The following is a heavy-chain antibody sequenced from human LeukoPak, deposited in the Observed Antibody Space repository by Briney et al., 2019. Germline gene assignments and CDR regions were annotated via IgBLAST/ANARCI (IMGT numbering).Heavy chain of an antibody. CDR2: IYYSGST. J-gene: IGHJ3*02. CDR1: GGSISSSSYY. Sequence: PSETLSLTCTVSGGSISSSSYYWGWIRQPPGKGLEWIGSIYYSGSTNYNPSLNSRVTISVDTSKNQFSLQLSSVTAADTAVYYCARSAGGYRAFDIWGQGTMVTVSS. V-gene: IGHV4-39*07. CDR3: ARSAGGYRAFDI. D-gene: IGHD3-10*01.